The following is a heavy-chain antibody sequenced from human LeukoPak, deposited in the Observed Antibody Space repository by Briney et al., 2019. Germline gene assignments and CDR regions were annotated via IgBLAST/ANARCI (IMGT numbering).Heavy chain of an antibody. Sequence: GASVKVCCKACGYSFTGYSLHWVRQAPGQGLEWMGWSNPNNGLTNKTQIVKGRVTITRDKSSASGYMELNRLTYDDTAVFYCARAWGFRYYFEHWGQGTLVTVSS. CDR1: GYSFTGYS. D-gene: IGHD3-16*01. CDR2: SNPNNGLT. J-gene: IGHJ4*02. V-gene: IGHV1-2*02. CDR3: ARAWGFRYYFEH.